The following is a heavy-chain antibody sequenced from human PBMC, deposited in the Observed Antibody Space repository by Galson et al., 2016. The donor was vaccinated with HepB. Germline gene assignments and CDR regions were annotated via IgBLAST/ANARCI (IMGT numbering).Heavy chain of an antibody. V-gene: IGHV3-23*01. J-gene: IGHJ3*02. CDR2: ISGSGAST. CDR3: ARGRTTSCNRAFDI. Sequence: SLRLSCAASGFTFSSYAMSWVRQAPGKGLEWVSVISGSGASTYYADSVKGRFTISRDNSKNTLYLQVNSLRVEDTAIYYCARGRTTSCNRAFDIWGQGTMVTVSS. D-gene: IGHD2-2*01. CDR1: GFTFSSYA.